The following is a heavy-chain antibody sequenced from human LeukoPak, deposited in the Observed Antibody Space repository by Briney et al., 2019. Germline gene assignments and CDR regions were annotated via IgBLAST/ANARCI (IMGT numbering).Heavy chain of an antibody. J-gene: IGHJ4*02. CDR1: GGTFSNHA. Sequence: GSSVKVSCKASGGTFSNHAVIWVRQAPGQGLEWMGKIIPIFRTATYAQRFQGRVTISTDESTSTAYMELSRLTSDDTAVHYCARALESSSSNYWGQGTLVTVSS. CDR3: ARALESSSSNY. CDR2: IIPIFRTA. V-gene: IGHV1-69*05. D-gene: IGHD6-6*01.